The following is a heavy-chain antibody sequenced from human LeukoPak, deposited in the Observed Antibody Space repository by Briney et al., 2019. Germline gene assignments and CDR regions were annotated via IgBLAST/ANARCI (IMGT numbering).Heavy chain of an antibody. D-gene: IGHD3-9*01. CDR1: GGTFSSYP. Sequence: ASVKVSCKASGGTFSSYPISWVRQAPGQGLEWMGRIIPILGIANYAQKLQGRVTITADKSSSTAYMELSSLRSEDTAVYYCASRPYYDILTGFSPGAWFDPWGQGTLVTVSS. V-gene: IGHV1-69*02. CDR3: ASRPYYDILTGFSPGAWFDP. J-gene: IGHJ5*02. CDR2: IIPILGIA.